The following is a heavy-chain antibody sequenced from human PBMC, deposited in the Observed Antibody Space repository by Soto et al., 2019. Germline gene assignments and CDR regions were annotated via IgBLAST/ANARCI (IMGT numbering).Heavy chain of an antibody. Sequence: QVQLVQSGAEVKKPGASVKVSVTASGYTFTTYGISWVRQAPGQGLEWLGWISTYNGNTNYAQKVQGRVTMTTDTSTATAYMELSSLTSDDTAVYYCARAAFYYDSSGKTDAFDIWGQGTMITVSS. D-gene: IGHD3-22*01. CDR1: GYTFTTYG. CDR2: ISTYNGNT. J-gene: IGHJ3*02. CDR3: ARAAFYYDSSGKTDAFDI. V-gene: IGHV1-18*04.